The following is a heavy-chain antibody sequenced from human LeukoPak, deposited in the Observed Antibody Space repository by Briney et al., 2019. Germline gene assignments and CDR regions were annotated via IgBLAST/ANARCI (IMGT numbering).Heavy chain of an antibody. CDR1: GYSFTSYW. Sequence: AGESLKISCKGSGYSFTSYWIGWVRQMSGKGLEWMGIIYPGDSDTRYSPSFQGQVTISADKSISTAYLQWSSLKASDTAMYYCARLPATVGYSSSWYGDLDYWGQGTLVTVSS. J-gene: IGHJ4*02. D-gene: IGHD6-13*01. V-gene: IGHV5-51*01. CDR2: IYPGDSDT. CDR3: ARLPATVGYSSSWYGDLDY.